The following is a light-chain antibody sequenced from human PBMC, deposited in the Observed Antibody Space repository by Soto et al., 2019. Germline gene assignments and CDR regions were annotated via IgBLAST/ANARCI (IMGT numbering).Light chain of an antibody. Sequence: RVTKSPSSLSASIGDRVTITCRSGQGIGNDLAWFQQRPGKAPKLLIYAASGLQSGVPSRFSGSGSGTDFTLTINSLEPEDFAVYYCQQRNVWPPITFAQRTLLEVK. CDR2: AAS. J-gene: IGKJ5*01. CDR3: QQRNVWPPIT. V-gene: IGKV1-6*02. CDR1: QGIGND.